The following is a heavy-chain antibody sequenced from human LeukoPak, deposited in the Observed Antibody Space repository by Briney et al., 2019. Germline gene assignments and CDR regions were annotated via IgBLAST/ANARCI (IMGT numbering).Heavy chain of an antibody. V-gene: IGHV1-24*01. CDR2: FDPEDGET. CDR3: ARDSSGWYGPLDY. J-gene: IGHJ4*02. CDR1: GYTLTELS. D-gene: IGHD6-19*01. Sequence: ASVKVSCKVSGYTLTELSMHWVRQAPGKGLEWMGGFDPEDGETIYAQKFQGRVTMTEDTSTDTAYMELSRLRSDDTAVYYCARDSSGWYGPLDYWGQGTLVTVSS.